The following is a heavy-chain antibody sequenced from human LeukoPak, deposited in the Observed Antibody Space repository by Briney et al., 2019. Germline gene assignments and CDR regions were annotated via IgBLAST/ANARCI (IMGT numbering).Heavy chain of an antibody. Sequence: SVKVSCKASGGTFSSYAISWVRQAPGQGLEWMGGIIPIFGTANYAQKFQGRVTITADKSTSTAYMELSRLRSDDTAVYYCARVPSITIFGVVPPWWFDPWGQGTLVTVSS. J-gene: IGHJ5*02. CDR1: GGTFSSYA. D-gene: IGHD3-3*01. CDR2: IIPIFGTA. V-gene: IGHV1-69*06. CDR3: ARVPSITIFGVVPPWWFDP.